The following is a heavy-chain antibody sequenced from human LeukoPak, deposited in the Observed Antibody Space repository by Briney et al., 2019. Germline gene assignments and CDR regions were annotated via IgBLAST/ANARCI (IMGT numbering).Heavy chain of an antibody. Sequence: GGSLRLSCAASGFTVSSNYMSWVRQAPGKGLEWVSVIYSGGSTYYADSVKGRFTTSRDNSKNTLYLQMNSLRAEDTAVYYCARERPQLGTGTSWGFDYWGQGTLVTVSS. CDR2: IYSGGST. J-gene: IGHJ4*02. D-gene: IGHD1-1*01. V-gene: IGHV3-53*01. CDR3: ARERPQLGTGTSWGFDY. CDR1: GFTVSSNY.